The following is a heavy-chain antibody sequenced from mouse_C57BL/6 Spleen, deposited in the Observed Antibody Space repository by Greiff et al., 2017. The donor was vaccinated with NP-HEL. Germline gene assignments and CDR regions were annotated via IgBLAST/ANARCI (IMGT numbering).Heavy chain of an antibody. CDR2: INPNNGGT. CDR3: ARRSNYVNAMDY. CDR1: GYTFTDYN. D-gene: IGHD2-5*01. Sequence: VQLQQSGPELVKPGASVKIPCKASGYTFTDYNMDWVKQSHGKSLEWIGDINPNNGGTIYNQKFKGKATLTVDKSSSTAYMELRSLTSEDTAVYYCARRSNYVNAMDYWGQGTSVTVSS. J-gene: IGHJ4*01. V-gene: IGHV1-18*01.